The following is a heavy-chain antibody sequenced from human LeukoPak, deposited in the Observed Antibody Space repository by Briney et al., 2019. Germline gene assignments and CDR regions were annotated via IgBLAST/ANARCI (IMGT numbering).Heavy chain of an antibody. J-gene: IGHJ4*02. D-gene: IGHD4-23*01. CDR1: GYTFTSYY. CDR2: INASGGST. Sequence: ASVKVSCKAYGYTFTSYYRHWVRQAPGQGLEWMGIINASGGSTSYAQKFQGRVTMTRDTSTSTAYMELRSLRSDDTAVYYCARHTVVTSFDYWGQGTLVTVSS. V-gene: IGHV1-46*01. CDR3: ARHTVVTSFDY.